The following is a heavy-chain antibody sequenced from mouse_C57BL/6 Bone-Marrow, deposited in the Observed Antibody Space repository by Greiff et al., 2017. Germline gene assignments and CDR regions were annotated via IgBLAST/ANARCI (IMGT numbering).Heavy chain of an antibody. CDR2: IYPGGGYT. V-gene: IGHV1-63*01. D-gene: IGHD3-1*01. Sequence: VQLQQSGAELVRPGTSVKMSCKASGYTFTNFWIGWAKQRPGHGLEWIGDIYPGGGYTNYNEKFKGKATLTADKSSSTAYMQFRSLTSEASDIYYCARAGRRGYFDVWGTGTTVTVSS. J-gene: IGHJ1*03. CDR1: GYTFTNFW. CDR3: ARAGRRGYFDV.